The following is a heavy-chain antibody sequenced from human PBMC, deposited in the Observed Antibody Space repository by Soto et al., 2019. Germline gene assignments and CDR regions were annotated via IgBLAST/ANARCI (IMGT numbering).Heavy chain of an antibody. CDR2: MNPDSANT. Sequence: QVQLVQSGAEVKQPGASVKVSCRASGYTFTNYDISWVRQASGQGLELMGWMNPDSANTGYAQKFQGRVTMTRDTSISTAYMELNSLTSEDTAVYSCARAIRNQLLSDFWGQGTLVTVSS. D-gene: IGHD1-26*01. V-gene: IGHV1-8*01. CDR1: GYTFTNYD. CDR3: ARAIRNQLLSDF. J-gene: IGHJ4*02.